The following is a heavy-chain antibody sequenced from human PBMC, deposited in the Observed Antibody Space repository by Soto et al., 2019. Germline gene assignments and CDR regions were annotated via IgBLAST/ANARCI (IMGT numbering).Heavy chain of an antibody. CDR3: AKDSRGYSYGNFDY. V-gene: IGHV3-30*18. D-gene: IGHD5-18*01. Sequence: QVQLVESGGGVVQPGRSLRLSCAASGFTFNSYGMHWVRQAPGKGLEWVAVISYDGSNKYYADSVKGRFTISRDNSKNTLYLQMNSLRAEDTAVYYCAKDSRGYSYGNFDYWGQGTLVTVSS. J-gene: IGHJ4*02. CDR2: ISYDGSNK. CDR1: GFTFNSYG.